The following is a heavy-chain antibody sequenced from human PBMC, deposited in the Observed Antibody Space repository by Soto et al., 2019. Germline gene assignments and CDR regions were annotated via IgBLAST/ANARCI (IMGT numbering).Heavy chain of an antibody. J-gene: IGHJ5*01. CDR1: GFTFSSYG. Sequence: GGSLRLSCVASGFTFSSYGMHWVRQAPGKGLEWVAFIWYDGRNENYTDSVKGRFSISRDNSKNTLFLQMNSLRVDDTAVYYCARGTATDGLDSWGQGTLVTVSS. V-gene: IGHV3-33*01. CDR3: ARGTATDGLDS. D-gene: IGHD2-21*02. CDR2: IWYDGRNE.